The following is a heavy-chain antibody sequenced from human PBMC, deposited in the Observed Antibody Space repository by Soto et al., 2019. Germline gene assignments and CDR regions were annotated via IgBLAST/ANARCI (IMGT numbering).Heavy chain of an antibody. Sequence: ASVKVSCKASGYTFTSYDINWVRQATGQGLEWMGWMNPNSGNTGYAQNFQGRVTMTRNTSISTAYMELSSLRSEDTAVYYCARVKSYDILTGYSTWFDPWGQGTLVTISS. CDR1: GYTFTSYD. V-gene: IGHV1-8*01. CDR3: ARVKSYDILTGYSTWFDP. D-gene: IGHD3-9*01. J-gene: IGHJ5*02. CDR2: MNPNSGNT.